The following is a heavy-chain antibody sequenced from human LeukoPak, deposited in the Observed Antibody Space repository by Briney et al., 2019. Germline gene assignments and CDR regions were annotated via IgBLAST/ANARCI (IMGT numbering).Heavy chain of an antibody. CDR1: GGSFSGYC. D-gene: IGHD5/OR15-5a*01. CDR2: INHSGST. J-gene: IGHJ4*02. Sequence: PSETLSLTCAVYGGSFSGYCWSWIRQPPGKGLEWIGEINHSGSTNYNPSLKSRVTISVDTSKNQFSLKLSSVTAADTAVYYCANMSTGNFDYWGQGTLVTVSS. V-gene: IGHV4-34*01. CDR3: ANMSTGNFDY.